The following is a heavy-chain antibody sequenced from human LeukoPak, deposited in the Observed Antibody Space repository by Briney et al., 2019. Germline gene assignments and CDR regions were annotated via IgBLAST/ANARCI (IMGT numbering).Heavy chain of an antibody. CDR3: ARWERISDFDWLLDYGMDV. CDR2: MNPNSGNT. Sequence: ASVKVSCKASGGTFSSYAISWVRQATGQGLEWMGWMNPNSGNTGYAQKFQGRVTMTRNTSISTAYMELSSLRSEDTAVYYCARWERISDFDWLLDYGMDVWGQGTTVTVSS. J-gene: IGHJ6*02. CDR1: GGTFSSYA. D-gene: IGHD3-9*01. V-gene: IGHV1-8*02.